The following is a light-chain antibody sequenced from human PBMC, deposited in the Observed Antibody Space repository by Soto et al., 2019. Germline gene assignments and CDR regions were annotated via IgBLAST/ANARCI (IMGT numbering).Light chain of an antibody. Sequence: DIVLTQSPATLSLSPGERATLSCRASQSVSSYLAWYQQKPGQAPRLLIYDASNRATGIPARFSGSGSGTDIPLTISSLEPEDFAVYYCQQRSNWLTFGGGTKVEIK. J-gene: IGKJ4*01. CDR3: QQRSNWLT. V-gene: IGKV3-11*01. CDR2: DAS. CDR1: QSVSSY.